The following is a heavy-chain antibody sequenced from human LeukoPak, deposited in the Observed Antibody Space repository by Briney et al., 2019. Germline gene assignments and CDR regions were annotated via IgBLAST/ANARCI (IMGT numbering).Heavy chain of an antibody. J-gene: IGHJ4*02. CDR2: INPNSGGT. CDR3: AREGPLGSGWYHSFDY. Sequence: ASVKVSCKASGYTFTGYYMHWVRQAPGQGLEWMGWINPNSGGTNYAQKFQGRVTMTRDTSISTAYMELSRLRSDDTAVYYCAREGPLGSGWYHSFDYWGQGTLVTVSS. D-gene: IGHD6-19*01. CDR1: GYTFTGYY. V-gene: IGHV1-2*02.